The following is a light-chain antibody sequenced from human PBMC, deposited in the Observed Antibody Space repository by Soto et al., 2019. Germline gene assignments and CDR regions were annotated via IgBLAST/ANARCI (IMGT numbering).Light chain of an antibody. J-gene: IGKJ4*01. CDR3: QQASSFPLS. CDR2: EAS. V-gene: IGKV1-12*01. Sequence: DLQMTQSPSPVSASVGDRVTITCRASQDISSDLAWYQHRPGKGPKFLIYEASTLQNGVPSRFSGSGSGTDFTLTINNLQPEDFATYFCQQASSFPLSFGGGTKVEMK. CDR1: QDISSD.